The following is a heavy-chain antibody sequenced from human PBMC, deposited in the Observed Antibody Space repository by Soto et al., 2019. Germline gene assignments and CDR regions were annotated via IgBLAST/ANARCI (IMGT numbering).Heavy chain of an antibody. CDR3: AREVPTIFGVVTIYYYYGMDV. D-gene: IGHD3-3*01. V-gene: IGHV4-4*07. CDR1: LGSIGSYY. Sequence: SEPLSLPYTVSLGSIGSYYWRWIRDPSVKVLEWIVRIYTSGSSNYNHSLKSRVTMSVDTSKNQFSLKLSSVTAADTAVYYCAREVPTIFGVVTIYYYYGMDVWGQGTTLTVSS. J-gene: IGHJ6*02. CDR2: IYTSGSS.